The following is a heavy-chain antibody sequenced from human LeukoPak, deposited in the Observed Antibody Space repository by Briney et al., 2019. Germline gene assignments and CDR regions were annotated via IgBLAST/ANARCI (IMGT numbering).Heavy chain of an antibody. CDR3: ARAEKAATGTLDS. CDR1: GDSISNYY. V-gene: IGHV4-59*01. J-gene: IGHJ4*02. D-gene: IGHD6-25*01. Sequence: PSETLSLTCTVSGDSISNYYWSWIRQSPGKELEWIGYMYNRGSTIYNPSLKSRVTISTDTSKNQFSLGLTSVTAADTAVYYCARAEKAATGTLDSWGQGTLITVSS. CDR2: MYNRGST.